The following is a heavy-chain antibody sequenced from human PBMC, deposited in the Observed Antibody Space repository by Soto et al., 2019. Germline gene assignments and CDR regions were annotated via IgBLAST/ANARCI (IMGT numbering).Heavy chain of an antibody. CDR1: GGSIRSSSYY. V-gene: IGHV4-39*01. CDR2: IYYSGST. D-gene: IGHD1-26*01. J-gene: IGHJ4*02. CDR3: ARWELKYFDY. Sequence: KPSETLSLSCTVSGGSIRSSSYYWGWIRQPPGKGLEWIGSIYYSGSTYYNPSLKSRVTVSVDTSKNQFSLKLSSVTAADTAVYYCARWELKYFDYWGQGTLVTVSS.